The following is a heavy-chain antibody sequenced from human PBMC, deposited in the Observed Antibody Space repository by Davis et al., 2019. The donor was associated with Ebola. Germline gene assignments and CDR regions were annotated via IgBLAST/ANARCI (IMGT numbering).Heavy chain of an antibody. CDR1: GYTFTSYY. D-gene: IGHD3-10*01. Sequence: ASVKVSCKASGYTFTSYYMHWVRQAPGQGLEWLGIINPNSGNTDYAQKFQGRVTVTRDTPTSTVYLELSSLRSEDTAIYFCARAPTWSQINYYCFDYWGQGTPVTVSS. J-gene: IGHJ4*02. CDR3: ARAPTWSQINYYCFDY. CDR2: INPNSGNT. V-gene: IGHV1-46*01.